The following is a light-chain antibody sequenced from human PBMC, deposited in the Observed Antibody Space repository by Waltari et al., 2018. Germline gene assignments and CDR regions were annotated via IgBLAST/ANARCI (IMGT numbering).Light chain of an antibody. CDR3: SSYTSSSTLV. CDR2: EVT. J-gene: IGLJ2*01. Sequence: QSALTQPASVSGSPGQSPTISCTGTSSDVGGYNYVSWYQQHPGKAPKLMIYEVTNRPSGVSNRFSGSKSGNTASLTISGLQAEDEADYYCSSYTSSSTLVFGGGTKLTVL. CDR1: SSDVGGYNY. V-gene: IGLV2-14*01.